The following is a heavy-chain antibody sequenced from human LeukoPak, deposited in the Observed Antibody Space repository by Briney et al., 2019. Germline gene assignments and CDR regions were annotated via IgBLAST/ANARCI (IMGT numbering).Heavy chain of an antibody. V-gene: IGHV3-30*18. CDR3: ANGGWYGGRASPDY. CDR2: MSYDGTNK. CDR1: GLTFSSYG. J-gene: IGHJ4*02. D-gene: IGHD6-19*01. Sequence: GGSLRLSCAVSGLTFSSYGMNWVRQAPGKGLEWVAVMSYDGTNKFYADSVKGRFTISRDNSKNTVYLQMNSLRAEDTAVYYCANGGWYGGRASPDYWGQGTLVTVSS.